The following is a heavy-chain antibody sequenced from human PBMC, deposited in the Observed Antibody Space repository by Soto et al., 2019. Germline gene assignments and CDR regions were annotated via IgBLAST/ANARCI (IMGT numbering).Heavy chain of an antibody. V-gene: IGHV4-39*01. J-gene: IGHJ6*02. CDR2: IYYNGRT. CDR1: GGSVSSSSYY. CDR3: ARRPKSGSFHYYGVDV. D-gene: IGHD1-26*01. Sequence: SETLSLTCTVSGGSVSSSSYYWDWIRQPPGKGLEWIGHIYYNGRTYYNPSLRSRVTISVDTSKNQFSLILSSVTAADSAVYYCARRPKSGSFHYYGVDVWGRGTTVTVSS.